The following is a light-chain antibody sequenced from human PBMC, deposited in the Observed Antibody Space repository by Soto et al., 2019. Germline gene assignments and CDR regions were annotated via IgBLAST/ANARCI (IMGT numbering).Light chain of an antibody. CDR1: QIFGTW. V-gene: IGKV1-5*01. J-gene: IGKJ1*01. CDR2: DVS. Sequence: DSQMTQSASTLSPSVGDRVTITCRASQIFGTWLAWYQQKPGKAPKVLISDVSNLESGVPSRFSGSGSGTEFTLTISSLQPDYFASYYCQQHNGPFGQGTKVEIK. CDR3: QQHNGP.